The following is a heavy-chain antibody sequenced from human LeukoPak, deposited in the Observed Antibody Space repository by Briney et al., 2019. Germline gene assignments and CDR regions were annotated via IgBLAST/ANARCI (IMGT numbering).Heavy chain of an antibody. J-gene: IGHJ4*02. CDR3: AKEGPGYGGNPGN. CDR2: ISGSGGST. Sequence: GGSLRLSCAASGFTFRSCAITWVRQAPGKGLEWVSAISGSGGSTYYADSVKGRFTISRDNSKNTLYLQMNSLRAEDAAVYYCAKEGPGYGGNPGNWGQGTLVTVSS. CDR1: GFTFRSCA. D-gene: IGHD4-23*01. V-gene: IGHV3-23*01.